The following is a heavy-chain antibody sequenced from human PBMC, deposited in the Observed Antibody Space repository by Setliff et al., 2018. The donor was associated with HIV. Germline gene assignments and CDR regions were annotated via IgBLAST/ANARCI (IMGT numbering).Heavy chain of an antibody. Sequence: PGESLKISCETSGYIFTHYWIGWVRQMPGKGLECMGIIYPNDFDTKYSPSFQGQVTILADRSTNTAYLEWSSLKASDTAMYYCAKAGRGIYYTGGYYYDGFDVWGQGTMVTVSS. CDR3: AKAGRGIYYTGGYYYDGFDV. CDR2: IYPNDFDT. J-gene: IGHJ3*01. V-gene: IGHV5-51*01. D-gene: IGHD3-22*01. CDR1: GYIFTHYW.